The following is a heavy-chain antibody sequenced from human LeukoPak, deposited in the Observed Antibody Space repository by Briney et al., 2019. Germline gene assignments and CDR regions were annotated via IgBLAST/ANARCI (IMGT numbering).Heavy chain of an antibody. V-gene: IGHV3-23*01. CDR3: AKPTSGSYYGEYFQH. D-gene: IGHD1-26*01. Sequence: PGGSLRLSCAASGFTFSGYAMSWVRQAPGKGLEWVSAISGSGGSTYYADSVKGRFTVSRDNSKNTLYLQMNSLRAEDTAVYYCAKPTSGSYYGEYFQHWGQGTLVTVSS. CDR2: ISGSGGST. CDR1: GFTFSGYA. J-gene: IGHJ1*01.